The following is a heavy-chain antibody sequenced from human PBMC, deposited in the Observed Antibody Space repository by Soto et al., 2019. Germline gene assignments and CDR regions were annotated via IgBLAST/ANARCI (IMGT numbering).Heavy chain of an antibody. J-gene: IGHJ4*02. V-gene: IGHV3-33*01. CDR3: ARGDDSGRAE. Sequence: QVQLVESGGGVVQPGRSLRLSCAASGFIFSNYGMHWVRQAPGKGLEWVAVIWYDGSNKYYADSVKGRFTISRDNSKNTMDLQMNSLRAEDTAVYYCARGDDSGRAEWGQGTLVTVSS. D-gene: IGHD3-10*01. CDR1: GFIFSNYG. CDR2: IWYDGSNK.